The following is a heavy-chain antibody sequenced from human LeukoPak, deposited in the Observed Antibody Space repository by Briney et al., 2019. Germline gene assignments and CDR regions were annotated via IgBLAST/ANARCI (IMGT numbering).Heavy chain of an antibody. D-gene: IGHD3-3*01. Sequence: SETLSLTCAVYGGSFSGYYWSWIRQPPGKGLEWTGEINHSGSTNYNPSLKSRVTISVDTSKNQFSLKLSFVTAADTAVYYCARGSLGYYDFWSGYSNWFDPWGQGTLVTVSS. V-gene: IGHV4-34*01. CDR2: INHSGST. CDR3: ARGSLGYYDFWSGYSNWFDP. CDR1: GGSFSGYY. J-gene: IGHJ5*02.